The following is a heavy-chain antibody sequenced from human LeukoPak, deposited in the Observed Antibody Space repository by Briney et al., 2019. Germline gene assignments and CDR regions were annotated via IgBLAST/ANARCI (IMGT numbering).Heavy chain of an antibody. J-gene: IGHJ4*02. CDR2: IKEDGSEK. CDR3: AKDYGGGYFDY. CDR1: RFTFSRYW. V-gene: IGHV3-7*01. Sequence: GGSLRLSCVVSRFTFSRYWMAWVRQAPGKGPEWVARIKEDGSEKYYMDFVGGRFTISRDNAKNLLYLQMNSLRVEDTAVYYCAKDYGGGYFDYWGQGTLVTVSS. D-gene: IGHD3-16*01.